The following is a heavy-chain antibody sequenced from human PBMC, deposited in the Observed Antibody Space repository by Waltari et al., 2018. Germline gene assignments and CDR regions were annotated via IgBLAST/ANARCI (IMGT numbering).Heavy chain of an antibody. CDR3: ATYIGASIGTAAFDV. CDR2: ISYSGAT. J-gene: IGHJ3*01. Sequence: GWIRQPPGKGLEGTATISYSGATYNNPSLKSRVTISVDTSKNQFSLKLSSVTAADTAVYYCATYIGASIGTAAFDVWGQGTMVTVSS. V-gene: IGHV4-39*01. D-gene: IGHD3-16*01.